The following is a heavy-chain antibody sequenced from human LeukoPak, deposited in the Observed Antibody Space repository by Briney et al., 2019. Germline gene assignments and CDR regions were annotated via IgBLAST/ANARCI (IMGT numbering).Heavy chain of an antibody. J-gene: IGHJ5*02. CDR2: IRYDGSNK. CDR1: GFTFSSYG. V-gene: IGHV3-30*02. D-gene: IGHD2-2*01. CDR3: ARQHYCSSTSCLNAEGWFDP. Sequence: GGSLRLSCAASGFTFSSYGMHWVRQAPGKGLEWVAFIRYDGSNKYYADSVKGRFTISRDNSKNTLYLQMNSLRAEDTAVYYCARQHYCSSTSCLNAEGWFDPWGQGTLVTVSS.